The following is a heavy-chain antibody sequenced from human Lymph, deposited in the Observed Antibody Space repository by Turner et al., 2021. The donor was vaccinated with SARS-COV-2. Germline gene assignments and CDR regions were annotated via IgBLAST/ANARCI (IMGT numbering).Heavy chain of an antibody. J-gene: IGHJ4*02. CDR2: ISYDGSNK. V-gene: IGHV3-30*18. CDR3: AKMGGVYCSGGNCYSGRLDY. Sequence: QVQLVESGGGVVQPGRSPRLSCAASGFTFRTYGMHWVRQAPGKGLEWVAVISYDGSNKYYADSVKGRFTISRDNSKNTLYLQMNSLRAEDTAVYYCAKMGGVYCSGGNCYSGRLDYWGQGTLVTVSS. D-gene: IGHD2-15*01. CDR1: GFTFRTYG.